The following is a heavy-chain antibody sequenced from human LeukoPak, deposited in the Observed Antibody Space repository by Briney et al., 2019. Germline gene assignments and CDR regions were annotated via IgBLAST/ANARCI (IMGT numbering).Heavy chain of an antibody. CDR2: INHGGST. CDR1: GGSFSGYY. D-gene: IGHD4-11*01. CDR3: ARRTTVTIPFGY. Sequence: SETLSLTCAVYGGSFSGYYWSWIRQPPGEGLEWIGEINHGGSTNYNPSLKSRVTISVDTSKNQFSLKLSSVTAADTAVYYCARRTTVTIPFGYWGQGTLVTVSS. J-gene: IGHJ4*02. V-gene: IGHV4-34*01.